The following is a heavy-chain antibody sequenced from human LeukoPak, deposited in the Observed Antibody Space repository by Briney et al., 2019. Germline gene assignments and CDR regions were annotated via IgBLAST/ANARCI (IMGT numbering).Heavy chain of an antibody. CDR3: AKDVTVAGFDY. J-gene: IGHJ4*02. Sequence: GGSLRLSCAASGFNFRIFGMNWVRQAPGKGLEWIPSVSSGGDFRYYADSVRGRFTISRDNANNSLYLQMNSLRIDDTAVYYCAKDVTVAGFDYWGQGALVTVSS. CDR1: GFNFRIFG. V-gene: IGHV3-21*01. CDR2: VSSGGDFR. D-gene: IGHD6-19*01.